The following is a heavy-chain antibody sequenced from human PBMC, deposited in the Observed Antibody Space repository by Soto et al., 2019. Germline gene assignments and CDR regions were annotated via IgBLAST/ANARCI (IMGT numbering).Heavy chain of an antibody. J-gene: IGHJ4*02. CDR2: IWYDGSNK. CDR3: ARDHIALDY. V-gene: IGHV3-33*01. CDR1: GFTFSSYG. Sequence: QVQLVESGGGVVQPGRSLRLSCAASGFTFSSYGMHWDRQAPGKGLEWVAVIWYDGSNKYYADSVKGRFTISRDNSKKTVYLQMNSLRAEDTAVYYCARDHIALDYWGQGTQVTVSS. D-gene: IGHD6-13*01.